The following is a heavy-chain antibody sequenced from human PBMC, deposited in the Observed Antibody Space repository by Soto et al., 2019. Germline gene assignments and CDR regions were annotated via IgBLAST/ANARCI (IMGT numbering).Heavy chain of an antibody. D-gene: IGHD6-6*01. CDR3: ARGGSSSADY. Sequence: QVQLQESGPGLVKPSETLSLTSTVSGGSISSYYWSWIRQPPGKGLEWIGYIYYSGSTNYNPSLKSRVTISVDTSKNQFTLKLSSVTAADTAVYYCARGGSSSADYWGQGTLVTVSS. J-gene: IGHJ4*02. CDR2: IYYSGST. CDR1: GGSISSYY. V-gene: IGHV4-59*01.